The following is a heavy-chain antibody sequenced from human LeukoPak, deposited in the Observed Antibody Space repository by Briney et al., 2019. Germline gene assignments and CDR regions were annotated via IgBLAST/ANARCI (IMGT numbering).Heavy chain of an antibody. D-gene: IGHD6-19*01. J-gene: IGHJ4*02. CDR1: GFTFNSYW. CDR3: ARGLFGSSDWYYFDY. V-gene: IGHV3-7*02. Sequence: PGGSLRLSCAASGFTFNSYWMNWVRQAPGKGLQWVANINQDGSQEYYVDSLKGRFTISRDNAKNSLYLQMNSLRDEDTAVYYCARGLFGSSDWYYFDYWGQGTLVTVSS. CDR2: INQDGSQE.